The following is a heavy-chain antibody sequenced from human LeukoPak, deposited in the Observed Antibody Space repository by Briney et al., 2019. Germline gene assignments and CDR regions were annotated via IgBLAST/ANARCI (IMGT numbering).Heavy chain of an antibody. CDR3: ASTVGAKYYYYGMDV. J-gene: IGHJ6*02. CDR2: VIHSGST. Sequence: SETLSLTCAVYGGSFSGFYWSWIRQPPGRGLEWIGEVIHSGSTNYNPSLKSRVTISVDTSKNQFSLKLNSVTAADTAVYYCASTVGAKYYYYGMDVWGQGTTVTVSS. V-gene: IGHV4-34*12. CDR1: GGSFSGFY.